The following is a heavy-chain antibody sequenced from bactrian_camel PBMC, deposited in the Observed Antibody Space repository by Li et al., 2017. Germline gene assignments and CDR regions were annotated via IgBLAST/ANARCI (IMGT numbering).Heavy chain of an antibody. J-gene: IGHJ6*01. Sequence: QLVESGGGSVQAGGSLRLSCTRSGDTLASECMGWSRQAPGKEREGVAMIDRFGATDYANSVKGRFTISRDKDTLYLQMSNLKPEDTAMYSYGTDVYLLCTVDATQGQFGYRGQGTQVTVS. V-gene: IGHV3S55*01. CDR1: GDTLASEC. CDR2: IDRFGAT. D-gene: IGHD3*01. CDR3: GTDVYLLCTVDATQGQFGY.